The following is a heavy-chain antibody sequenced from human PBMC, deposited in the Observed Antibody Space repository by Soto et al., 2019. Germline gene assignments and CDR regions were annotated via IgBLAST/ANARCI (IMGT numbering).Heavy chain of an antibody. CDR3: ARDAEPGTVVAGNLGFDY. Sequence: QVQLVESGGGVVQPGRSLRLSCAASGFTFSSYAMHWVRQAPGKGLEWVAVISYDGSNKYYADSVKGRFTISRDNSKNTXXLQMNRLRVEDTAVYYCARDAEPGTVVAGNLGFDYWGQGTLVTVSS. V-gene: IGHV3-30-3*01. CDR2: ISYDGSNK. J-gene: IGHJ4*02. D-gene: IGHD6-19*01. CDR1: GFTFSSYA.